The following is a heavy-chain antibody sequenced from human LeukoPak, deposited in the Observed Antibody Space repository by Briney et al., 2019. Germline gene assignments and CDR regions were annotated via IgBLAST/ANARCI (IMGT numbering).Heavy chain of an antibody. Sequence: SETLSLTCTASGCSISSHYWSWIRQPPGKGLEWIGYIYYSGSTNYNPSLKSRVTISVDTSKNQFSLKLGSVTAADTAVYYCARMRDWFDPWGQGTLVTVSS. CDR3: ARMRDWFDP. CDR2: IYYSGST. CDR1: GCSISSHY. J-gene: IGHJ5*02. V-gene: IGHV4-59*11.